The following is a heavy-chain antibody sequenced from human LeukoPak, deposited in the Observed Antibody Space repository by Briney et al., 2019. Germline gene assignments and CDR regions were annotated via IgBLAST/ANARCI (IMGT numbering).Heavy chain of an antibody. Sequence: PGRSLRLSCAASGFTFSSYAMHWVRQAPGKGLEWVAVISYDGSNKYYADSVKGRFTISRDNSKNTLYLQMNSLRAEDTAVYYCAKERDLVAATYYFDYLGQGTLVTVSS. D-gene: IGHD2-15*01. CDR3: AKERDLVAATYYFDY. CDR2: ISYDGSNK. J-gene: IGHJ4*02. CDR1: GFTFSSYA. V-gene: IGHV3-30*04.